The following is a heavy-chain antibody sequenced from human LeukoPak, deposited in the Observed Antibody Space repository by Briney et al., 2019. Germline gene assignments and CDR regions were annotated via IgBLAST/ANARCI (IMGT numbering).Heavy chain of an antibody. CDR1: GYTFTGYY. CDR2: INPNSGGT. Sequence: ASVKVSCKASGYTFTGYYMHWVRQAPGQGLEWMGRINPNSGGTNYAQKFQGRVTMTRDTSISTAYMELSRLRSDDTAVYYCARVISRIAAAGNFDYWGQGTLDTVSS. D-gene: IGHD6-13*01. V-gene: IGHV1-2*06. CDR3: ARVISRIAAAGNFDY. J-gene: IGHJ4*02.